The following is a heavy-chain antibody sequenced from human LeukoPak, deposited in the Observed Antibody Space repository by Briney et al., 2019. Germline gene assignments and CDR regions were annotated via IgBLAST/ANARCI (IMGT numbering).Heavy chain of an antibody. J-gene: IGHJ4*02. Sequence: GGSLRLSCAASGFTFSSYWMTWVRQAPGKGLEWVANIKPDGNQIYYVDSVKGRFTISRDNAKNSLYLQMNSLRAEDTAVYYCAREIFGISSDYWGQGALVAVSS. CDR1: GFTFSSYW. CDR2: IKPDGNQI. D-gene: IGHD3-3*01. CDR3: AREIFGISSDY. V-gene: IGHV3-7*04.